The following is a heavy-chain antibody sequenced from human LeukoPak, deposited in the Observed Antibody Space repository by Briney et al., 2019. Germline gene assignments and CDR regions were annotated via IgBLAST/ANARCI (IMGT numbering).Heavy chain of an antibody. V-gene: IGHV3-21*01. J-gene: IGHJ4*02. Sequence: SGGSLRLSCAASGFTFSSYSMNWVRQAPGKGLEWVSSISSSSSYIYYADSVKGRFTISRDDAKNSLYLQMNSLRAEDTAVYYCARGADYSNYELDYWGQGTLVTVSS. CDR1: GFTFSSYS. D-gene: IGHD4-11*01. CDR2: ISSSSSYI. CDR3: ARGADYSNYELDY.